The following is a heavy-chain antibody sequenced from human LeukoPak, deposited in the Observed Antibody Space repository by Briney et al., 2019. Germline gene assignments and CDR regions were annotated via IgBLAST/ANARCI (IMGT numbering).Heavy chain of an antibody. J-gene: IGHJ1*01. D-gene: IGHD6-13*01. Sequence: ASVKVSCKASGYTFTNYGISWMRQAPGQGLEWMGWISAYNGNTNYAQKLQGRVTVTTDTSTSTAYMELRSLRSDDTAVYYCARDLGSGIAEPLDHWGQGTLVTVSS. CDR1: GYTFTNYG. V-gene: IGHV1-18*01. CDR3: ARDLGSGIAEPLDH. CDR2: ISAYNGNT.